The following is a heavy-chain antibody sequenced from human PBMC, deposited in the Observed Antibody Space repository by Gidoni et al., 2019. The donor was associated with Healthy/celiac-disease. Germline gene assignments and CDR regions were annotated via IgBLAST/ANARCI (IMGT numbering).Heavy chain of an antibody. CDR3: TTDVGRSWYMHYYYYGMDV. CDR1: GFTLSNAW. V-gene: IGHV3-15*01. CDR2: IKIKTDVGTT. J-gene: IGHJ6*02. D-gene: IGHD6-13*01. Sequence: EVQLVESGGGLVKPGGSLRLSCAASGFTLSNAWMSWVRQAPGKGPDCVGRIKIKTDVGTTDYAAPLKGSFTISRDDSKNTLYLQMNSLKTEDTAVYYCTTDVGRSWYMHYYYYGMDVWGQGTTVTVSS.